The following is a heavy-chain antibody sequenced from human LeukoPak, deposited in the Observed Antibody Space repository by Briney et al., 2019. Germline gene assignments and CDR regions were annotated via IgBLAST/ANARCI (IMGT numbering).Heavy chain of an antibody. CDR3: ARAGDHSSGWYEGDWFDP. J-gene: IGHJ5*02. D-gene: IGHD6-19*01. CDR2: FDPEDGET. CDR1: GKTLTELS. V-gene: IGHV1-24*01. Sequence: ASVKVSCKVSGKTLTELSMYWVRQAPGKGLEWMVRFDPEDGETIYGQKFQGRITLTEGTSTDTAYMELRSLRSDDTAVYYCARAGDHSSGWYEGDWFDPWGQGTLVTVSS.